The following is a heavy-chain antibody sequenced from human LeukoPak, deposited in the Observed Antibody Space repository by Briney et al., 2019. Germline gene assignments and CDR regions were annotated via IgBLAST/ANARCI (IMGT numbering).Heavy chain of an antibody. CDR2: ISYDGSNK. Sequence: PGGSLRLSCAASGFTFSSYAMHWVRQAPGKGLEWVALISYDGSNKYYADSVKGRFTISRDNSKNTLYLQMNSLRAEDTAVYYCARGVGYSGWFDPWGQGTLFTVSS. D-gene: IGHD5-18*01. CDR1: GFTFSSYA. V-gene: IGHV3-30-3*01. J-gene: IGHJ5*02. CDR3: ARGVGYSGWFDP.